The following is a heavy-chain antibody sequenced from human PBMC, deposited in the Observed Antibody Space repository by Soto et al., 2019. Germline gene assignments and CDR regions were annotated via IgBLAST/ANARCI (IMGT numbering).Heavy chain of an antibody. Sequence: EVQLVESGGGSVQPGGSLRLSCAVSGVTVGSGFMSWVRQAPGKGLEWVSLIYGGGNTYYADSVKGRFSVSRDNSKNTMYLQMNSLRAEDTAVYYCARDSSSGYYYFDSWGQGTLVTVSS. J-gene: IGHJ4*02. CDR3: ARDSSSGYYYFDS. CDR2: IYGGGNT. CDR1: GVTVGSGF. V-gene: IGHV3-66*01. D-gene: IGHD3-22*01.